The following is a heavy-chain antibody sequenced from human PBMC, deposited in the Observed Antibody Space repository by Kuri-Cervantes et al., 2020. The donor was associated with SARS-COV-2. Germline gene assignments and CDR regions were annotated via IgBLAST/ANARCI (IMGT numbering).Heavy chain of an antibody. V-gene: IGHV3-21*05. J-gene: IGHJ6*02. CDR3: ARDLGYCSGGSCYGPFAYYYYGMDV. Sequence: GGSLRLSCAASGFTFSSYSMNWVRQAPGKGLEWVSYISSSSSYIYYADSVKGRFTISRDNAKNSLYLQMNSLRAEDTAVYYCARDLGYCSGGSCYGPFAYYYYGMDVWGQGTTVTVSS. D-gene: IGHD2-15*01. CDR2: ISSSSSYI. CDR1: GFTFSSYS.